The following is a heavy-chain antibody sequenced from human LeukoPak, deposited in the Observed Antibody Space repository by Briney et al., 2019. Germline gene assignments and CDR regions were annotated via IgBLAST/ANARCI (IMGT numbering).Heavy chain of an antibody. CDR1: GFTFSSYA. J-gene: IGHJ4*02. Sequence: PGGSLRLSCAASGFTFSSYAMHWVRQAPGKGLEWVAVISYDGSNKDYADSVKGRFTISRDNSKNTLYLQMNSLRAEDTAVYYRATEEVVVAADDYWGQGTLVTVSS. V-gene: IGHV3-30*04. D-gene: IGHD2-15*01. CDR2: ISYDGSNK. CDR3: ATEEVVVAADDY.